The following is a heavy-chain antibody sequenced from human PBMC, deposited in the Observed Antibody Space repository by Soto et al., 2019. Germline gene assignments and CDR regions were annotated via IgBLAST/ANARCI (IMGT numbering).Heavy chain of an antibody. V-gene: IGHV1-46*01. CDR3: SRDLWTGVHYDSSGYYLLY. J-gene: IGHJ4*02. CDR1: GYTFTSYY. Sequence: GASVKVSCKASGYTFTSYYMHWVRQAPGQGLEWMGIINPSGGSTSYAQKFQGRVTMTRDTSTSTVYMELSSLRSEDTAVYYCSRDLWTGVHYDSSGYYLLYWGQGTLVTVSS. CDR2: INPSGGST. D-gene: IGHD3-22*01.